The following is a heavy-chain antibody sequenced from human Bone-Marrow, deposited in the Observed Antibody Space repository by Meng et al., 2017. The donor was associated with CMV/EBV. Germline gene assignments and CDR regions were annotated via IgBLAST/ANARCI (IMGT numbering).Heavy chain of an antibody. CDR2: IYFSGST. D-gene: IGHD1-26*01. V-gene: IGHV4-61*08. CDR3: ARDLSVGATPPYYYGMDV. Sequence: GSLRLSCTVSGGSVSSGGYYWSWVRQPPGKGLEWIGFIYFSGSTNYNPSVKSRVTISVGTSKNQFSLRLSSVTAADTAVYYCARDLSVGATPPYYYGMDVWGQGTTVTVSS. CDR1: GGSVSSGGYY. J-gene: IGHJ6*02.